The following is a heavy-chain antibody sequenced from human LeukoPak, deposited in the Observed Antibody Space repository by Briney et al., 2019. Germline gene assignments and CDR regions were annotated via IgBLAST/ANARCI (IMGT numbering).Heavy chain of an antibody. CDR2: IHDTRGT. CDR1: GGSFSGYY. CDR3: AGGIGYATSPADH. D-gene: IGHD6-13*01. V-gene: IGHV4-34*11. J-gene: IGHJ5*02. Sequence: SETLSLTCAVYGGSFSGYYWSWIRQPPGKGLEWIGYIHDTRGTNYNPYLKSRVTMSLDTSKNHFSLSLNSVTAADTAVYFCAGGIGYATSPADHLGQGTLVIVSS.